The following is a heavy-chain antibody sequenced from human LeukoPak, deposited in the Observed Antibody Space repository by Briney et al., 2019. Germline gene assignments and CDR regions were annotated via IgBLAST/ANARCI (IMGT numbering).Heavy chain of an antibody. D-gene: IGHD3-10*01. CDR2: ISYDGSNK. CDR3: ARDRYYGSGGNCNGAKFDY. V-gene: IGHV3-30-3*01. CDR1: GFTFSSYT. J-gene: IGHJ4*02. Sequence: PGGSLRLSCAASGFTFSSYTIYWVRQAPGKGPEWVAAISYDGSNKYYADSVKGRFTVSRDNSKNTLYLQMNSLRAEDTAVYYCARDRYYGSGGNCNGAKFDYWGQGTLVTVSS.